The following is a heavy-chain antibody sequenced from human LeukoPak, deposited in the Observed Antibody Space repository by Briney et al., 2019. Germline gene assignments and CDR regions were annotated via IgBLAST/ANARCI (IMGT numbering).Heavy chain of an antibody. V-gene: IGHV4-30-4*01. CDR3: ARGGAGSYYGITFDP. D-gene: IGHD3-10*01. CDR1: GGSISSGDYY. Sequence: PSETLSLTCTVSGGSISSGDYYWSWIRQPPGKGLEWIGYIYYSGSTYYNPSLKSRVTISVDTSKNQFSLKLSSVTAADTAVYYCARGGAGSYYGITFDPWGQGTLVTVSS. CDR2: IYYSGST. J-gene: IGHJ5*02.